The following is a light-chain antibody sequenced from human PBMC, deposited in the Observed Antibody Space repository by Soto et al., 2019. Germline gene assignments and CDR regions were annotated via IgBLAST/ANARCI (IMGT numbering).Light chain of an antibody. Sequence: DIQMTQSPSSLSASVGDRVTITCRASQSISSYLKWYKQKPGKTPKVLFYAASREQNGVPSRFSGSGLGTDLTLTISSLQPEDSSTYYCQQSYSTPPAVGQGTKVVL. CDR2: AAS. V-gene: IGKV1-39*01. CDR1: QSISSY. J-gene: IGKJ1*01. CDR3: QQSYSTPPA.